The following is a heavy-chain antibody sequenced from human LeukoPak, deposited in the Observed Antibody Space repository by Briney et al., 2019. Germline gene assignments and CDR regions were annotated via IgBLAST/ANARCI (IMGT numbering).Heavy chain of an antibody. V-gene: IGHV4-34*04. CDR2: VHEVGRT. J-gene: IGHJ5*02. Sequence: SETLSLTCAVYIDSFSNYHWNWIRQTPSKGLEWIGEVHEVGRTNISPSPRNRGILSVDTSQNKFFLKLISVTVADTAVYYCARGQVATVPQVGKNWFDTWGQGTRVTVSS. CDR1: IDSFSNYH. CDR3: ARGQVATVPQVGKNWFDT. D-gene: IGHD1-26*01.